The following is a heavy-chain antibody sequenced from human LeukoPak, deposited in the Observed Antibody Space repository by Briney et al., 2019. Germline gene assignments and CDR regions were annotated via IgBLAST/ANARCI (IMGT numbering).Heavy chain of an antibody. CDR3: AKSASAGPAEGFDY. J-gene: IGHJ4*02. Sequence: PGGSLRLSCAASGFTLSSYAMSWVRQAPGEGLEWVSAISGSGGSTYYADSVKGRFTISRDNSKNTLYLQMNSLRAEDTAVYYCAKSASAGPAEGFDYWGQGTLVTVSS. V-gene: IGHV3-23*01. D-gene: IGHD3-10*01. CDR2: ISGSGGST. CDR1: GFTLSSYA.